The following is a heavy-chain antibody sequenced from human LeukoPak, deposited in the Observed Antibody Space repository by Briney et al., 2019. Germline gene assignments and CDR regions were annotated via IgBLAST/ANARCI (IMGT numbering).Heavy chain of an antibody. D-gene: IGHD5-18*01. CDR2: ISYDGSNK. V-gene: IGHV3-30*03. Sequence: PGGSLRLSCAASGFTVRDDYLSWVRQAPGKGLEWVAVISYDGSNKYYADSVKGRFTISRDNSKNTLYLQMNSLRAEDTAVYYCARQWRGYSYEIDYWGQGTLVTVSS. J-gene: IGHJ4*02. CDR3: ARQWRGYSYEIDY. CDR1: GFTVRDDY.